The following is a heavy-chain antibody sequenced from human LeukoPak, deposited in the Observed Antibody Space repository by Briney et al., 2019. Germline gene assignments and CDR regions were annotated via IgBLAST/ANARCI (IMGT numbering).Heavy chain of an antibody. D-gene: IGHD5-24*01. J-gene: IGHJ4*02. CDR1: GGSFSGYY. CDR3: ARGPPEVATIPYYFEH. V-gene: IGHV4-34*01. Sequence: SETLSLTCAVYGGSFSGYYWSWIRQPPGKGLEWIGEIIHRGSTNYNPSLKSRVTISVDTSKNQFSLKPNSVTAADTAVYYCARGPPEVATIPYYFEHWGQGTLVTVSS. CDR2: IIHRGST.